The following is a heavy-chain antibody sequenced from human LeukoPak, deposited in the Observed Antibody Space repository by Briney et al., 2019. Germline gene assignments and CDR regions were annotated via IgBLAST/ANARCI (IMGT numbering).Heavy chain of an antibody. CDR3: ARALSYLAGY. Sequence: ASVKVSCKASGYTFTGYYRHWVRQAPGQGREGMGRINPNSGGTNYAQKCQGRVTMTRDTSISTAYMELSRLRSDDTAVYYCARALSYLAGYWGQGTLVTVSS. J-gene: IGHJ4*02. CDR2: INPNSGGT. D-gene: IGHD2/OR15-2a*01. CDR1: GYTFTGYY. V-gene: IGHV1-2*06.